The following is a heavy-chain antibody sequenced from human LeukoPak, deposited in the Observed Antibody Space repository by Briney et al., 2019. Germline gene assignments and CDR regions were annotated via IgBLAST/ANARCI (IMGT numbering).Heavy chain of an antibody. CDR1: GASLNNYY. D-gene: IGHD6-13*01. V-gene: IGHV4-59*01. J-gene: IGHJ4*02. CDR3: ARVGEQQLVFFFDY. CDR2: IYYSGTT. Sequence: SSETLSLTCNVSGASLNNYYWSWIRQPPGKGLEWIGYIYYSGTTTYNPSLESRVTISVDTSKNQFSLKLRSVTAADTAVYYCARVGEQQLVFFFDYWGQGFLATVSS.